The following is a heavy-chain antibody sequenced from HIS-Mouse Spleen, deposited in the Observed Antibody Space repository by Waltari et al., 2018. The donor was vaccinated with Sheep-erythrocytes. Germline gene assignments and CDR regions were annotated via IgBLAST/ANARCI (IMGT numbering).Heavy chain of an antibody. D-gene: IGHD1-1*01. CDR1: GFTFSSYS. Sequence: EVQLVESGGGLVKPGGSLRLSCAASGFTFSSYSMNWVRQAPGKGREWVASISSMSSYIYYADSVKGRFTISRDNAKNSLYLQMNSLRAEDTAVYYCARDTGTDAFDIWGQGTMVTVSS. J-gene: IGHJ3*02. V-gene: IGHV3-21*01. CDR3: ARDTGTDAFDI. CDR2: ISSMSSYI.